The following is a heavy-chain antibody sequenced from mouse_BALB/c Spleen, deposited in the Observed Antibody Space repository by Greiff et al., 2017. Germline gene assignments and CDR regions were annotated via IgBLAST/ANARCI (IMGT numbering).Heavy chain of an antibody. Sequence: VQLQQSGPGLVQPSQSLSITCTVSGFSLTSYGVHWVRQSPGKGLEWLGVLWSGGSTDYNAAFISRLSISKDNSKSQVFFKMKSLQANDTAIYYCARSDYDYSWFAYWGQGTLVTVSA. V-gene: IGHV2-2*02. CDR2: LWSGGST. CDR3: ARSDYDYSWFAY. J-gene: IGHJ3*01. CDR1: GFSLTSYG. D-gene: IGHD2-4*01.